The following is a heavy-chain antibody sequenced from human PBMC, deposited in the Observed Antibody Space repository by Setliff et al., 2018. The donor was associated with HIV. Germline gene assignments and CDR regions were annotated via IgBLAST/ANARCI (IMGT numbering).Heavy chain of an antibody. CDR1: GYSMSSGDYS. J-gene: IGHJ4*02. CDR3: VREGAGSGSYYLDF. CDR2: IYPSGRT. V-gene: IGHV4-30-2*06. D-gene: IGHD3-10*01. Sequence: SENLSLTCDVSGYSMSSGDYSWNWIRQSPGKGLEWIGYIYPSGRTYYNPSLKNRVTMSIDRSKKQFSLNLSSVTAADTALYFCVREGAGSGSYYLDFWGQGILVTVSS.